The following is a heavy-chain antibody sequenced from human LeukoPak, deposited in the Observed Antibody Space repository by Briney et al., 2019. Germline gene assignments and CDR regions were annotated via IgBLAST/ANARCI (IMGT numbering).Heavy chain of an antibody. Sequence: SETLSLTCAVYGGSFSGYYWSWIRQPPGKGLEWIGEINHSGSTNYNPSLKSRVTISVDTSKNQFSLKLSSVTAADTAVYYCARRYSSGWPFDHWGQGTLVTVSS. V-gene: IGHV4-34*01. J-gene: IGHJ4*02. CDR2: INHSGST. CDR3: ARRYSSGWPFDH. D-gene: IGHD6-19*01. CDR1: GGSFSGYY.